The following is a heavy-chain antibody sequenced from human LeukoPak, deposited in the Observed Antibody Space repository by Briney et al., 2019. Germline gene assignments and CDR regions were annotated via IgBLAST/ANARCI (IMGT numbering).Heavy chain of an antibody. CDR2: ISSSGSTI. Sequence: GGSLRLSCAASGFTFSDYYMSWIRQAPGKGLEWVSYISSSGSTIYYADSVKGRFTISRDNAKNSLYLQMNSLRAEDTAVYYCARDRLSGGGLYSSPKNDYWGQGTLVTVSS. D-gene: IGHD6-13*01. CDR3: ARDRLSGGGLYSSPKNDY. CDR1: GFTFSDYY. V-gene: IGHV3-11*01. J-gene: IGHJ4*02.